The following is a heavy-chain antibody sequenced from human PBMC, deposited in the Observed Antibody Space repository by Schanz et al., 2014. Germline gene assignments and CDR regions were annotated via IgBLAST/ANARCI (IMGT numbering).Heavy chain of an antibody. CDR3: AKAADWPVTRFDP. CDR1: GFTLSNYA. D-gene: IGHD3-9*01. V-gene: IGHV3-23*01. J-gene: IGHJ5*02. Sequence: EMQLLESGGGLAQPGGSLRLSCAASGFTLSNYAMSWVRQAPGKGLEWVSALSEGGGGTHYADSVRGQFTISSDSSKNTLYRQLSSLRADDTAVYYCAKAADWPVTRFDPWGQGTLVTVSS. CDR2: LSEGGGGT.